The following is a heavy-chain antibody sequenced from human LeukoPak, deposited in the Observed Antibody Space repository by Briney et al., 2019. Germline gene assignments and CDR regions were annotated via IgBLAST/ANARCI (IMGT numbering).Heavy chain of an antibody. D-gene: IGHD6-19*01. CDR2: IIPIFGTA. CDR3: ARDLVAGRGPAMWAFDI. J-gene: IGHJ3*02. Sequence: SVKVSCKASGGTFSSYAISWVRQAPGQGLEWMGGIIPIFGTANYAQKFQGRVTITADESTSTAYMELSSLRSENTAVYYCARDLVAGRGPAMWAFDIWGQGTMVTVSS. CDR1: GGTFSSYA. V-gene: IGHV1-69*13.